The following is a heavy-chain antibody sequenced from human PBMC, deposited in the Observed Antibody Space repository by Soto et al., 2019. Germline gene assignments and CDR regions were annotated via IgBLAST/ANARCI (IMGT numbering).Heavy chain of an antibody. CDR3: ARQTSPWGFDV. V-gene: IGHV4-61*08. J-gene: IGHJ6*02. Sequence: QVELKESGPGLVKPSETLSLTCTASGGSVSSGGFYYHWIRQPPGKGLEWIGYVYHGGFTNYSPSLKSRLTISVDTSATRISLKLASVTSVDTAVYYCARQTSPWGFDVWGQGTTVTVSS. D-gene: IGHD7-27*01. CDR1: GGSVSSGGFY. CDR2: VYHGGFT.